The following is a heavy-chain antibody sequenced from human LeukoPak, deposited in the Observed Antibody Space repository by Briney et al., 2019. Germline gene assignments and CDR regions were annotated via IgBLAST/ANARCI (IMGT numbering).Heavy chain of an antibody. CDR2: ISSSSSYI. V-gene: IGHV3-21*04. D-gene: IGHD6-6*01. CDR1: GLTFSSYS. CDR3: TRLQESWSSSFVRVS. J-gene: IGHJ4*02. Sequence: GGSLRLSCAASGLTFSSYSMNWVRQAPGKGLEWVSSISSSSSYIYYADSVKGRFTISRDDSKNTAYLQMNSLKTEDTAVYYCTRLQESWSSSFVRVSWGQGTLVTVSS.